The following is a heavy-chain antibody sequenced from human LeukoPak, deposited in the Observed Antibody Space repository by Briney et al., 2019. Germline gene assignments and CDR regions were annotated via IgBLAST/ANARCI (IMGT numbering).Heavy chain of an antibody. CDR2: FDPEDGET. CDR3: AKDRDGAAVIVT. J-gene: IGHJ5*02. Sequence: GASVKVSCKVSGYTLTELSMHWVRQAPGKGLEWMGVFDPEDGETIYTQKFQGRVTMTEDTSTDTAYMELSSLRSEDTAIYFCAKDRDGAAVIVTWGQGSLVTVCS. V-gene: IGHV1-24*01. D-gene: IGHD5-24*01. CDR1: GYTLTELS.